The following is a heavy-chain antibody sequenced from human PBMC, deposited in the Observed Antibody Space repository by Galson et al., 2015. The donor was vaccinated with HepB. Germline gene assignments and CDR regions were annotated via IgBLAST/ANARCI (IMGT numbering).Heavy chain of an antibody. J-gene: IGHJ4*02. V-gene: IGHV3-15*01. CDR3: STWDSGY. CDR1: GLNFNGAW. Sequence: SLRLSCAASGLNFNGAWMSWVRQAPGKGLEWVGRIKSKASGATTDYAAPVKGRFVISRYDSEDTMSLQMNNLKIEDTGVYYCSTWDSGYWGQGTMVTVSA. D-gene: IGHD6-25*01. CDR2: IKSKASGATT.